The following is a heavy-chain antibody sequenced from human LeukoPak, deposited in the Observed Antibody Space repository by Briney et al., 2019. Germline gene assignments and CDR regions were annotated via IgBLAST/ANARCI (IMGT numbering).Heavy chain of an antibody. CDR3: TRATWDTGNHFDF. CDR1: GFTFSSYW. CDR2: INSDGSRT. Sequence: GGSLRLSCAASGFTFSSYWMHWVRQAPGKGLVWVSNINSDGSRTNYADSVRGRFTISRDNAKNTLYLQMNSLRAEDTAVYYCTRATWDTGNHFDFWGQGTLVTVSS. V-gene: IGHV3-74*01. D-gene: IGHD5-18*01. J-gene: IGHJ4*02.